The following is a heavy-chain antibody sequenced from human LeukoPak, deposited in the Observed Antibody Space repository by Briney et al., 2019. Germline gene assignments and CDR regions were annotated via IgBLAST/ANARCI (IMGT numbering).Heavy chain of an antibody. CDR1: GFTFSSYA. CDR2: ISESGDRR. CDR3: AYWYLDL. Sequence: GGSLRLSCAASGFTFSSYAMSWVRQAPGKGLEWVGGISESGDRRYYADSVKGRFTISRDNSKNTLYLQMNSLRAEDTAIYYCAYWYLDLWGRGTLVTVSS. V-gene: IGHV3-23*01. J-gene: IGHJ2*01.